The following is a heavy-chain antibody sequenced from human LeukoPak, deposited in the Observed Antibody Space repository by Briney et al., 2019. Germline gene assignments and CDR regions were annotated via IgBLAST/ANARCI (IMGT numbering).Heavy chain of an antibody. Sequence: SVKVSCKASGGTFSSYAISWVRQDPGQALEWMGRIIPICVTANYAQEFQGRVTITTYESASTAYMELSSLRSEDTAVYYCARDEGYMDVWGKGTTVTVAS. J-gene: IGHJ6*03. CDR2: IIPICVTA. V-gene: IGHV1-69*05. CDR3: ARDEGYMDV. CDR1: GGTFSSYA.